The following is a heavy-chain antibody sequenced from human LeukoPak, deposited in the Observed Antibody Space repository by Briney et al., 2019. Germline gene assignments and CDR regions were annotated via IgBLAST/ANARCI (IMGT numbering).Heavy chain of an antibody. V-gene: IGHV3-9*01. D-gene: IGHD6-13*01. Sequence: PGRSLRLSCAASRFTFDDYAMHWVRQPPGKGLEWVSDISWNSGRIGYADSVKGRFTISRDNAKNSLYLQMNSLRVEDTALYYCVKGIAAAGTGGFDYWGQGTLVTVSS. CDR1: RFTFDDYA. J-gene: IGHJ4*02. CDR2: ISWNSGRI. CDR3: VKGIAAAGTGGFDY.